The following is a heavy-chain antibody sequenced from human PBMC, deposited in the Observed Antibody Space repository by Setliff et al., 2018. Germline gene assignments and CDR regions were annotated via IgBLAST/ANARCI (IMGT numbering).Heavy chain of an antibody. J-gene: IGHJ1*01. CDR3: AKDNIWSLDD. V-gene: IGHV3-30*02. D-gene: IGHD2-8*02. CDR2: IRFDGTIK. Sequence: GGSLRLSCAASRITFSSFAMHWVRQAPGKGLEWVGFIRFDGTIKYYADSVKGRFTISRDKSKNTLYLEMNSMRSEDTGIYYCAKDNIWSLDDWGQGTLVTVSS. CDR1: RITFSSFA.